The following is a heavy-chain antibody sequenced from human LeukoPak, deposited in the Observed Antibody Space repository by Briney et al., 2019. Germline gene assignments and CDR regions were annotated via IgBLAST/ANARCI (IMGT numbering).Heavy chain of an antibody. CDR1: GGSFSGYY. D-gene: IGHD4-17*01. CDR3: ARGRGGTVNY. CDR2: INHSGST. J-gene: IGHJ4*02. V-gene: IGHV4-34*01. Sequence: PSETLPLTCAVYGGSFSGYYWSWIRQPPGKGLEWIGEINHSGSTNYNPSLKSRVTISVDTSKNQFSLKLSSVTAADTAVYYCARGRGGTVNYWGQGTLVTVSS.